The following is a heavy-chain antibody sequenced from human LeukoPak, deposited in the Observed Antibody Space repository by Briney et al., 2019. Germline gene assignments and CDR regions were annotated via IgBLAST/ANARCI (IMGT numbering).Heavy chain of an antibody. Sequence: ASVKVSCKASGGTFSSYAISWVRQAPGQGLEWMGGIIPIFGTANYAQKFQGGVTITADESTSTAYMELSSLRSEDTAVYYCARQGKYYDFWSGPHYYYYYGMDVWGQGTTVTVSS. CDR3: ARQGKYYDFWSGPHYYYYYGMDV. CDR1: GGTFSSYA. D-gene: IGHD3-3*01. V-gene: IGHV1-69*13. CDR2: IIPIFGTA. J-gene: IGHJ6*02.